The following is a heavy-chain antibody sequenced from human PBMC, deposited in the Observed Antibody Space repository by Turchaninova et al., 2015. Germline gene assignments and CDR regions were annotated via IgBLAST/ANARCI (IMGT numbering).Heavy chain of an antibody. J-gene: IGHJ4*01. CDR3: ARGDNRGATGTAFDY. V-gene: IGHV4-34*01. CDR2: SNHSGST. CDR1: GGSFSGFF. Sequence: QVQLQQWGAGLLKPSETLYLPCPVYGGSFSGFFWSWVRKAPGKGLVWLGESNHSGSTKYNPSLKSRVTISVDRSRNQFSLKLTSVTAADTAIYFCARGDNRGATGTAFDYWGHGTLVTVSS. D-gene: IGHD1-1*01.